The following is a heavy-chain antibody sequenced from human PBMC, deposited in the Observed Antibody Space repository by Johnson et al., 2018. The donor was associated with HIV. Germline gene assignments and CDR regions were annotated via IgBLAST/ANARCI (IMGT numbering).Heavy chain of an antibody. CDR2: VYSGGST. CDR3: ARGAAVSGTLVDPFDI. V-gene: IGHV3-66*02. CDR1: GFTVSSNY. J-gene: IGHJ3*02. Sequence: VQLVESGGGVVQPGGSLRLSCAASGFTVSSNYMSWVRQAPGKGLEWVSVVYSGGSTYYADSVKGRFTISRDNSKDTLYMEMNNLRLEDTAVYYCARGAAVSGTLVDPFDIWGRGTMVTVSS. D-gene: IGHD1-26*01.